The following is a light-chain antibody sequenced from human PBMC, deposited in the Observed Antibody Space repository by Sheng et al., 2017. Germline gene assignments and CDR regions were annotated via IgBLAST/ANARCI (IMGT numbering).Light chain of an antibody. J-gene: IGKJ2*01. CDR1: QSVSSY. Sequence: EIVLTQSPATLSLSPGERATLSCRASQSVSSYLAWYQQKPGQAPRLLIYDASNRATGIPARFSGSGSGTDFTLTISNLQPEDFATYYCQQADSFPYTFGQGTKLEI. CDR3: QQADSFPYT. V-gene: IGKV3-11*01. CDR2: DAS.